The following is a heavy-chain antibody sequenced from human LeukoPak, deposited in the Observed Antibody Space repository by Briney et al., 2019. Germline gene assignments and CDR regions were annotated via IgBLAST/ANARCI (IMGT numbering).Heavy chain of an antibody. V-gene: IGHV1-18*01. CDR2: ISAYNGNT. Sequence: GASVKVSCKASGYTFTSYGISWVRQAPGQGLEWMGWISAYNGNTNYAQKLQGRVTMTTDTSTSTAYMELRSQRSDDTAVYYCARDNWNYGNDAFDIWGQGTMVTVSS. D-gene: IGHD1-7*01. CDR3: ARDNWNYGNDAFDI. J-gene: IGHJ3*02. CDR1: GYTFTSYG.